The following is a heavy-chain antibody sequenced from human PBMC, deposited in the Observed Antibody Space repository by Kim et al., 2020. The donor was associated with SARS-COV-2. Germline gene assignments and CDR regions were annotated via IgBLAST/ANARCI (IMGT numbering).Heavy chain of an antibody. CDR3: LGGYYFDY. J-gene: IGHJ4*02. CDR2: GNGET. Sequence: GNGETIYSQKFQGRVTFTTETSASTGYMEVSSLTSEDSAVYYCLGGYYFDYWGQGTLVTVSS. D-gene: IGHD2-15*01. V-gene: IGHV1-3*01.